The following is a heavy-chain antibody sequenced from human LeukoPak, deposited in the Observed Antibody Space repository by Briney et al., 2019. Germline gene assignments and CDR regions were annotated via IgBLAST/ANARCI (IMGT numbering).Heavy chain of an antibody. V-gene: IGHV3-21*01. CDR2: ISGSSSYI. CDR3: ARDVGEYCSGGSCTACVH. D-gene: IGHD2-15*01. CDR1: GFTFSSYS. Sequence: RGSLRLSCAASGFTFSSYSMNWVRQAPGKGLEWVSSISGSSSYIYYADSMKGRFTISRDNAKKSLYLQMNSLRAEDTAVYFCARDVGEYCSGGSCTACVHWGQGTLVTVSS. J-gene: IGHJ4*02.